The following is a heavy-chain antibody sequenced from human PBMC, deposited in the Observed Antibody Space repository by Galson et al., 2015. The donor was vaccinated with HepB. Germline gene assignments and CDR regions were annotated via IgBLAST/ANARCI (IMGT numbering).Heavy chain of an antibody. D-gene: IGHD1-26*01. CDR2: ISSSSSTI. CDR1: GFTFSSYS. CDR3: AREWELRPWYFDY. Sequence: SLRLSCAASGFTFSSYSMNWVRQAPGKGLEWVSYISSSSSTIYYADSVKGRFTISRDNAKNSLYLQMNSLRAEDTAVYYCAREWELRPWYFDYWGQGTLVTVSS. J-gene: IGHJ4*02. V-gene: IGHV3-48*04.